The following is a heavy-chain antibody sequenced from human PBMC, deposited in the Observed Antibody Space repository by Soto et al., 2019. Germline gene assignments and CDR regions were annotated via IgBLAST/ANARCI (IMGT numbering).Heavy chain of an antibody. CDR1: GVTFSSYG. CDR3: AKVGPHYYDSSGPTGYFDY. D-gene: IGHD3-22*01. Sequence: PGGSLRLSCAASGVTFSSYGMHWVRQAPGKGLEWVAVISYDGSNKYYADSVKGRFTISRDNSKNTLYLQMNSLRAEDTAVYYCAKVGPHYYDSSGPTGYFDYWGQGTLVTVSS. V-gene: IGHV3-30*18. J-gene: IGHJ4*02. CDR2: ISYDGSNK.